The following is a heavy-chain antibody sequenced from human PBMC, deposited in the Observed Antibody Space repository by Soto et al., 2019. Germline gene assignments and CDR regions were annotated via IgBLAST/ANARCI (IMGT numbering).Heavy chain of an antibody. CDR1: GYTFSSYA. J-gene: IGHJ4*02. D-gene: IGHD2-15*01. CDR2: IRPYNGDT. Sequence: ASVKVSCKTSGYTFSSYAITWVRQAPGQGLEWMGWIRPYNGDTIFAQKLQGRVAMTTDTSTSTAYLELRSLRSDDTAVYYCARSPPVVSDAPSDYWGQGTLVTVSS. CDR3: ARSPPVVSDAPSDY. V-gene: IGHV1-18*01.